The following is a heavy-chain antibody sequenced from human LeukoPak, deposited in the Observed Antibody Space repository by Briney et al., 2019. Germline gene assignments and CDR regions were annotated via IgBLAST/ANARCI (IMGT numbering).Heavy chain of an antibody. CDR1: GFTFRNYW. D-gene: IGHD6-19*01. J-gene: IGHJ4*02. V-gene: IGHV3-74*01. CDR3: ARDFQASGDY. CDR2: INTDGSGT. Sequence: GGSLRLSCAASGFTFRNYWMNWVRQAPGKGLVWVSRINTDGSGTYYADSVKGRFTISRDNAKNTLYLQMNSLRGEDTAMYYCARDFQASGDYWGQGTLVTVSS.